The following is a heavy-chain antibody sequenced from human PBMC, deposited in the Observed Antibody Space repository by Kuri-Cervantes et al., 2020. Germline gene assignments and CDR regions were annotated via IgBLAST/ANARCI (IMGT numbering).Heavy chain of an antibody. CDR1: GFAFSDYY. CDR2: ISSSGSTI. CDR3: ARDQYYAFDI. Sequence: GESLKISCASSGFAFSDYYMRWIRQAPGKGLEWVSYISSSGSTIYYADSVKGRFTISRDNAKISLHLQMNSLRAEDTAVYYCARDQYYAFDIWGQGTMVTVSS. J-gene: IGHJ3*02. V-gene: IGHV3-11*01.